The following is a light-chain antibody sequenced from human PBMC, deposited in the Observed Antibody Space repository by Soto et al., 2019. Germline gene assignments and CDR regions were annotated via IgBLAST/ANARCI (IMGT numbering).Light chain of an antibody. CDR1: QSVSSN. J-gene: IGKJ4*02. V-gene: IGKV3-15*01. Sequence: EIVMPQSPAPLDLSPGERATLSCRASQSVSSNLAWYQQKPGQAPRLLSYGASTRATGIPARFSGSGSGTAFTLTIRSMQAEDFAVYECQEYNNWPLSCGGGTKVEFK. CDR3: QEYNNWPLS. CDR2: GAS.